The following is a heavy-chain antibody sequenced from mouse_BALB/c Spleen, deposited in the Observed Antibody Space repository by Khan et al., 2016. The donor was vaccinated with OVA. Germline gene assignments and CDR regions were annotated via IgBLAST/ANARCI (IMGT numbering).Heavy chain of an antibody. CDR2: IHPGSANT. CDR3: AACFDY. Sequence: QVQLQQSGPELVKPGASVKMSCKASGHTFTAYYINWVKQTPGQGLQWIGWIHPGSANTKYNERFKGKATLTVDTTSRTAYMQLSSLTSEDTAVYFCAACFDYWGRGTTLTVSS. J-gene: IGHJ2*01. CDR1: GHTFTAYY. V-gene: IGHV1-84*02.